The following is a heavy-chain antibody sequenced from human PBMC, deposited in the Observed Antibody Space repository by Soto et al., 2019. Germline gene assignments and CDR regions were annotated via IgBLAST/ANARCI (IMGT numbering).Heavy chain of an antibody. CDR2: ISGYNGDT. D-gene: IGHD1-26*01. Sequence: GASVKVSCKASGYSFISYGISWVRQAPGQGLEWMGWISGYNGDTNYAQKLQGRVTMTTDTSTSTVYMELRSLRSDDTAVYYCARDVGKFSGRPGYWGQGTLVTVSS. V-gene: IGHV1-18*01. J-gene: IGHJ4*02. CDR3: ARDVGKFSGRPGY. CDR1: GYSFISYG.